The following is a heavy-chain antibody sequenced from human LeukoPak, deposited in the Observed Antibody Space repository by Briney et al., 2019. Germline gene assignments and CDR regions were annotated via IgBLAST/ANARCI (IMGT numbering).Heavy chain of an antibody. Sequence: GGSLRLSCAASGFTFSSYDMSWVRQAPGKGLEWVSSLTSDGGSTEYADSVKGRFTISRDNSKNTLYLQMNSLRAEDTAVYYCAREGLIRRGGPSDYWGQGTLVTVSS. J-gene: IGHJ4*02. D-gene: IGHD3-10*01. CDR3: AREGLIRRGGPSDY. V-gene: IGHV3-23*01. CDR1: GFTFSSYD. CDR2: LTSDGGST.